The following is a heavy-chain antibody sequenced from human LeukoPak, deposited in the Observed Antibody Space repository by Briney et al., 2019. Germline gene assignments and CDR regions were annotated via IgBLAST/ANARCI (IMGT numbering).Heavy chain of an antibody. D-gene: IGHD6-19*01. Sequence: QPGGSLRLSCAASGFTFSSYWMHWVRQVPGKGLVWVSRISSDGSSTSYADSVKGRFTISRDNAKNSLYLQMNSLRAEDTAVYYCARCGSGWYYFDYWGQGTLVTVSS. CDR2: ISSDGSST. V-gene: IGHV3-74*01. CDR3: ARCGSGWYYFDY. CDR1: GFTFSSYW. J-gene: IGHJ4*02.